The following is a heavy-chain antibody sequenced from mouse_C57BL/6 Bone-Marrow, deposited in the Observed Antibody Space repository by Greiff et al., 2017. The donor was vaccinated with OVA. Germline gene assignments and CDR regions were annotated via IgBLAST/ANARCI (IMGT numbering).Heavy chain of an antibody. J-gene: IGHJ2*01. CDR1: GFTFTDYY. V-gene: IGHV7-3*01. Sequence: EVMLVESGGGLVQPGGSLSLSCAASGFTFTDYYMSWVRQPPGKALEWLGFIRNKANGYTTEYSASVKGRFTISRDNSQSILYLQMNALRAEDSATYYCARYGGWLDYWGQGTTLTVSS. CDR2: IRNKANGYTT. D-gene: IGHD2-3*01. CDR3: ARYGGWLDY.